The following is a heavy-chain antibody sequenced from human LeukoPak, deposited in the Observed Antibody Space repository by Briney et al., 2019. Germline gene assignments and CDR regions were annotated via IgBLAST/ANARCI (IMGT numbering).Heavy chain of an antibody. V-gene: IGHV3-30*02. CDR1: GFTFSSYA. CDR2: IRHDNSDK. CDR3: AREGVDAFDI. J-gene: IGHJ3*02. Sequence: GGSLRLSCTASGFTFSSYAMSWVRQAPGKGLEWVAFIRHDNSDKFYADSVKGRFTISSDKSKNTLYLQMNSLRPEDTAVYYCAREGVDAFDIWGQGTMVTVSS.